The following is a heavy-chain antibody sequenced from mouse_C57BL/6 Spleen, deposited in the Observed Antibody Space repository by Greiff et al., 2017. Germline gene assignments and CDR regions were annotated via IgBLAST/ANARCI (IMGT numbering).Heavy chain of an antibody. CDR1: GFNIKDYY. CDR2: IDPEDGDT. Sequence: VQLKESGAELVRPGASVKLSCTASGFNIKDYYMHWVKQRPEQGLEWIGRIDPEDGDTEYAPKFQGKATMTADTSSNTAYLQLSSLTAEDTAVYYCTRGDYGKGYYFDYWGQGTTLTVSS. J-gene: IGHJ2*01. D-gene: IGHD1-1*01. V-gene: IGHV14-1*01. CDR3: TRGDYGKGYYFDY.